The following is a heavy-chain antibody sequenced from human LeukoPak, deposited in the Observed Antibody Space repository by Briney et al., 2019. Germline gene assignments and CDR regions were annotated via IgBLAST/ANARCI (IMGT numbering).Heavy chain of an antibody. CDR1: GFTFKSHA. D-gene: IGHD5-18*01. V-gene: IGHV3-30*02. CDR3: AKEGGGYSYGRTYYFDY. CDR2: IRYDGSNK. Sequence: GGSLRLSCAASGFTFKSHAMHWVRQAPGKGLEWVAFIRYDGSNKYYADSVKGRFTISRDNSKNTLYLQMNSLRAEDTAVYYCAKEGGGYSYGRTYYFDYWGQGTLVTVSS. J-gene: IGHJ4*02.